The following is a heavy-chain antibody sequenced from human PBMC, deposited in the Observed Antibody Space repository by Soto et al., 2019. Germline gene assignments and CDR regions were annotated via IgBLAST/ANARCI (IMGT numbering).Heavy chain of an antibody. Sequence: GGSLRLSCAASGFTFSSYWMRRVLQAPGKGLVWVSRIYSDGSSTNYADSVKGRFTISRDNAKNTLYLQMNSLRAEDTAVYYCARGMNQRYAVDYWGQGTLVTVSS. D-gene: IGHD2-8*01. CDR3: ARGMNQRYAVDY. V-gene: IGHV3-74*01. CDR1: GFTFSSYW. J-gene: IGHJ4*02. CDR2: IYSDGSST.